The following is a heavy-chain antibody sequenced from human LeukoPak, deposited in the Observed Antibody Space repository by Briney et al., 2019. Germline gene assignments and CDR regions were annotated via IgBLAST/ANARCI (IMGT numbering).Heavy chain of an antibody. CDR3: AGDSLAVAGTDY. J-gene: IGHJ4*02. Sequence: SETLSLTCTVSGGSISGNAWTWIRQPAGKGLEWIGRIFTSGSTNYNPSLKSRVTMSVDTSKNQFSLKLSSVTAADTAVYYCAGDSLAVAGTDYWAQGTLVTVSS. CDR1: GGSISGNA. V-gene: IGHV4-4*07. CDR2: IFTSGST. D-gene: IGHD6-19*01.